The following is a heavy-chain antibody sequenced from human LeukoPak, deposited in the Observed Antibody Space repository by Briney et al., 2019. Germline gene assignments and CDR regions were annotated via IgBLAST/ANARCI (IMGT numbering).Heavy chain of an antibody. CDR3: TTTMMQYYYDSSGYYGFDY. D-gene: IGHD3-22*01. CDR1: GFTFSNAW. J-gene: IGHJ4*02. CDR2: IKSKTDGGTT. Sequence: GGSLRPSCAASGFTFSNAWMSWVRQAPGKGLGWVGRIKSKTDGGTTDYAAPVKGRFTISRDDSKNTLYLQMNSLKTEDTAVYYCTTTMMQYYYDSSGYYGFDYWGQGTLVTVSS. V-gene: IGHV3-15*01.